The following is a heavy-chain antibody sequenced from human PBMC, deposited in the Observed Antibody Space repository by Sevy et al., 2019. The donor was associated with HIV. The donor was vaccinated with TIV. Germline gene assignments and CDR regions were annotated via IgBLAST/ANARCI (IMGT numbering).Heavy chain of an antibody. J-gene: IGHJ6*02. D-gene: IGHD3-16*01. CDR1: GYTFTSYD. CDR3: ARGYYDYVWGSYYGMDV. CDR2: MNPNSGNT. V-gene: IGHV1-8*01. Sequence: ASVKVSCKASGYTFTSYDINWVRQATGQGLEWMGWMNPNSGNTGYAQKFQGRVTMTRNTSISTAYMELSSLRSEDMAVYYCARGYYDYVWGSYYGMDVWGQGTTVTVSS.